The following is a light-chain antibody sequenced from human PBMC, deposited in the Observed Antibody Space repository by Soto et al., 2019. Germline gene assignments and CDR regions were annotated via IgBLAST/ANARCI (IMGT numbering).Light chain of an antibody. V-gene: IGLV2-14*01. CDR3: ASSTSDSLYV. CDR1: SSDVGGNKY. CDR2: KVT. J-gene: IGLJ1*01. Sequence: QSALTQPASVSGSPGQSITISCTGTSSDVGGNKYVSWYQQYPGKVPKLLINKVTNRPSGVSYRFSGSKSGNAASLTISALLAEDEADYFCASSTSDSLYVFGTGTKVTVL.